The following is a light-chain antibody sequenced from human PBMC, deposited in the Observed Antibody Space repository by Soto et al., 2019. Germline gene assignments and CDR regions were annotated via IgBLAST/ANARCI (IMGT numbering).Light chain of an antibody. V-gene: IGLV2-14*01. Sequence: QSVLTQPASVSGSPGQSITISCSGTSSDVGGYNYVSWYQQHPGKAPKLMIYEVSNRPSGVSNRFSGSKSGNTASLTISGLRAEDEADYYCSSYTSSSTIVVFGGGPKLTVL. CDR2: EVS. CDR1: SSDVGGYNY. CDR3: SSYTSSSTIVV. J-gene: IGLJ2*01.